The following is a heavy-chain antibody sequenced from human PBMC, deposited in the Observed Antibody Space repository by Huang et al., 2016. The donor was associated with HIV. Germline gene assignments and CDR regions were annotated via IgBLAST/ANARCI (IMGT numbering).Heavy chain of an antibody. V-gene: IGHV4-30-4*08. CDR2: IYYTGST. Sequence: QVHLQESGPGLVKPSQTLSLTCTVSGGSISSAGYYWTWIRQPPGTGQEYIGNIYYTGSTFYNPSLKSRLTVSVDTSKNQFSLKLSSVTAADTAVYFCARDYGGNTGIDSWGQGTLVTVSP. D-gene: IGHD4-17*01. J-gene: IGHJ4*02. CDR1: GGSISSAGYY. CDR3: ARDYGGNTGIDS.